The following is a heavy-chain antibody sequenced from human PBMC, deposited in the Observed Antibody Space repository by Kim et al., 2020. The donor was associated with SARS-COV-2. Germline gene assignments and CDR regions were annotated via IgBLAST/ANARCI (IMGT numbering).Heavy chain of an antibody. J-gene: IGHJ6*02. D-gene: IGHD6-25*01. V-gene: IGHV3-33*01. CDR3: AILAATTLYGMDV. CDR1: GFTFSSYG. Sequence: GGSLRLSCAASGFTFSSYGMHWVRQAPGKGLEWVAVIWYDGSNKYYADSVKGRFTISRDNSKNTLYLQMNSLRAEDTAVYYCAILAATTLYGMDVWGQGTTVTVSS. CDR2: IWYDGSNK.